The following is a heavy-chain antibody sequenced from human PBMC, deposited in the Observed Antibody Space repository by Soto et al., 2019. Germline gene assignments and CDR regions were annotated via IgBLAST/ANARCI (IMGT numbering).Heavy chain of an antibody. CDR3: AKDRVFNFWSGYTYYYGMDV. J-gene: IGHJ6*02. CDR2: ISYDGSNK. V-gene: IGHV3-30*18. Sequence: GGSLRLSCASSVFTFSSYGMHWVRQAPGKGLEWVAVISYDGSNKYYADSVKGRFTISRDNSKNTLYLQMNSLRAEDTAVYYCAKDRVFNFWSGYTYYYGMDVWGQGTTVTVSS. D-gene: IGHD3-3*01. CDR1: VFTFSSYG.